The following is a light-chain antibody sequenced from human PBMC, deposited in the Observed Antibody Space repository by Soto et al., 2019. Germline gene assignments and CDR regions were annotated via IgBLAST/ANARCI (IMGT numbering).Light chain of an antibody. CDR3: QQYNNWPGT. V-gene: IGKV1-5*01. CDR1: QSISSW. CDR2: DAS. Sequence: DIQMTQSPSTLSATAGDRVTITCRASQSISSWLAWYQHKPGKAPKLLIYDASNLDSGVPSRFSGSGSGTEFTLTISSLQSEDFAVYYCQQYNNWPGTFGQGTKVDIK. J-gene: IGKJ1*01.